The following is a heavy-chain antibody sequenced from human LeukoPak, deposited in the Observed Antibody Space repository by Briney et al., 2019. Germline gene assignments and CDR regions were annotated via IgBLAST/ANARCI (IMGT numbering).Heavy chain of an antibody. CDR2: IYSGGST. CDR3: ARVIAAAGSDAFDI. D-gene: IGHD6-13*01. J-gene: IGHJ3*02. Sequence: GGSLRLSCAASGFTVSSNYMSWVRQAPGKGLEWVSVIYSGGSTYYADSVKGRFTISRDNSKNTLYPQMNSLRAEDTAVYYCARVIAAAGSDAFDIWGQGTMVTVSS. V-gene: IGHV3-53*01. CDR1: GFTVSSNY.